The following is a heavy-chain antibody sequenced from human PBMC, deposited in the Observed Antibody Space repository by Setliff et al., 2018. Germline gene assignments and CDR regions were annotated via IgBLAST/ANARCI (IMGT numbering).Heavy chain of an antibody. CDR2: ISGSGGST. D-gene: IGHD6-13*01. J-gene: IGHJ6*02. V-gene: IGHV3-23*01. CDR1: GFTFSSYA. CDR3: AKDEGSGYSSSWEDYYGMDV. Sequence: PGGSLRLSCAASGFTFSSYAMSWVRQAPGKGLEWVSAISGSGGSTYYADSVKGRFTISRDNSKNTLYLQMNSLRAEDTAVYYCAKDEGSGYSSSWEDYYGMDVWGQGT.